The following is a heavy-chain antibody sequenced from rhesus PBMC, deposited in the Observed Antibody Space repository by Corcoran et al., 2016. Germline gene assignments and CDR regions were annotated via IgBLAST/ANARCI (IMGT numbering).Heavy chain of an antibody. V-gene: IGHV3-119*01. J-gene: IGHJ5-1*01. CDR1: GFIFNDYL. CDR3: ARFDV. Sequence: EVHMAESGGGLVQPGGSLRLSCEGSGFIFNDYLFYWVRQAPGKGLEWVSSNRGDGKTISYAESVKGRFTISRENAKNSLYLEMNSLRPEDTAVYYCARFDVWGPGVLVTVSS. CDR2: NRGDGKTI.